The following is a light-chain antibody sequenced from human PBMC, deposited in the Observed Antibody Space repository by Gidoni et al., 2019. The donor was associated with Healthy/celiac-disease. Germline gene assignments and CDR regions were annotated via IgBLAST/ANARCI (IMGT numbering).Light chain of an antibody. V-gene: IGLV1-40*01. J-gene: IGLJ3*02. CDR2: GNS. Sequence: QSVLTQPPSVSGAPGQRVTISCTGSSSHIGAVYDVHWYQQLPGTAPKLLIYGNSNRRSGGPDRFSGSKSGTSASLAITGLQAEDEADYYCQSDDSSLSARVFGGGTKLTVL. CDR1: SSHIGAVYD. CDR3: QSDDSSLSARV.